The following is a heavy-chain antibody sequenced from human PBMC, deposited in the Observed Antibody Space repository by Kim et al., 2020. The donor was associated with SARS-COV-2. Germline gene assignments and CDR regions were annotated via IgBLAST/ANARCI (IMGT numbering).Heavy chain of an antibody. D-gene: IGHD1-1*01. V-gene: IGHV6-1*01. J-gene: IGHJ6*02. CDR3: ARRATWNDGMDV. Sequence: DYAGSVKGRITINPDTSKNQFSLQLNSVTPDDMSVYYCARRATWNDGMDVWGQGTTVTVSS.